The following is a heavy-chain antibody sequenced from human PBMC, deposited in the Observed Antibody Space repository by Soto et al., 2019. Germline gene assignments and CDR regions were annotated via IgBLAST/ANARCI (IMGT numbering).Heavy chain of an antibody. D-gene: IGHD4-17*01. V-gene: IGHV3-23*01. CDR3: AKDMRPDGVWDFDY. CDR1: GFTFSTYT. J-gene: IGHJ4*02. CDR2: VSQNGTA. Sequence: GGSLRLSCAASGFTFSTYTMAWVRQAPGRGPEWVAGVSQNGTAHYADSVKGRFTISRDNSRDTVYLQMITLRGEYTAVYYCAKDMRPDGVWDFDYWGQGTLVTVSS.